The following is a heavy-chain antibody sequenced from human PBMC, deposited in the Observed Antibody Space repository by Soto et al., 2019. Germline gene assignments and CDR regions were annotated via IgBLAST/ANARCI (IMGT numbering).Heavy chain of an antibody. CDR2: IITIFGTA. V-gene: IGHV1-69*01. D-gene: IGHD2-15*01. J-gene: IGHJ6*02. CDR1: GGTFSSYA. CDR3: ARFEGVVAATNYYYDGMDV. Sequence: QVQLVQSGAEVKKPGSSVKVSCKASGGTFSSYAISWVRQATGHGLECLGGIITIFGTANYTQKFQGRVTITADESTSTAYMELSSLRSEDTAVYYCARFEGVVAATNYYYDGMDVWGQGTTVTVSS.